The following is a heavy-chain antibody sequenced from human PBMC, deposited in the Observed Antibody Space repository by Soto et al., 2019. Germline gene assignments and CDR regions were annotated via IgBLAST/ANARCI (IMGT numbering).Heavy chain of an antibody. CDR1: GFTFSSYG. CDR2: IWYDGSNK. Sequence: GGSLRLSCAASGFTFSSYGMHWVRQAPGKGQEWVAVIWYDGSNKYYADSVKGRFTISRDNSKNTLYLQMNSLRAEDTAVYYCAKDQVQVDSSGYTNDYWGQGTLVTVSS. J-gene: IGHJ4*02. CDR3: AKDQVQVDSSGYTNDY. D-gene: IGHD3-22*01. V-gene: IGHV3-33*06.